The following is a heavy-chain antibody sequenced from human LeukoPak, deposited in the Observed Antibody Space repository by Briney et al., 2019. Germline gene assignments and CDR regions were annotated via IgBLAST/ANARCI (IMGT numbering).Heavy chain of an antibody. CDR2: INPNSGAT. J-gene: IGHJ5*02. CDR1: GYTFTDYY. V-gene: IGHV1-2*02. Sequence: GASVTVSCKASGYTFTDYYLHWVRQAPGQGLEWMGFINPNSGATTYAQKFRGRVSVTRDTSISTAYMELSSLRSDDTAVYYCARDRPNNWFDPWGQGTLVTVSS. CDR3: ARDRPNNWFDP.